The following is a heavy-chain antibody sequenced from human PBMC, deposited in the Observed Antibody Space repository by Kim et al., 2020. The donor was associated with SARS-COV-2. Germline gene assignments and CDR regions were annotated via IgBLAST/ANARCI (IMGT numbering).Heavy chain of an antibody. Sequence: RSSPSFHGQVTISADNSTTTAYLQWSSLKASDTAMYYCARSAGPYDYYFDYWGQGTLVTVSS. V-gene: IGHV5-51*01. J-gene: IGHJ4*02. D-gene: IGHD3-16*01. CDR3: ARSAGPYDYYFDY.